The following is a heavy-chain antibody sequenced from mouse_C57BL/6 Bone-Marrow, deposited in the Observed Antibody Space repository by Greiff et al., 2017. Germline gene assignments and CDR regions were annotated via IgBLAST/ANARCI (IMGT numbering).Heavy chain of an antibody. D-gene: IGHD1-1*02. V-gene: IGHV1-69*01. J-gene: IGHJ3*01. CDR3: AREVGGGFAY. CDR2: IDPSDSYT. Sequence: QVQLQQPGAELVMPGASVKLSCKASGYTFTSYWLHWVKQRPGQGLEWIGEIDPSDSYTNYNQTFKGKSTLTVDKSSSTAYMQLSSLTSEDSAVYYCAREVGGGFAYWGQGTLVTVSA. CDR1: GYTFTSYW.